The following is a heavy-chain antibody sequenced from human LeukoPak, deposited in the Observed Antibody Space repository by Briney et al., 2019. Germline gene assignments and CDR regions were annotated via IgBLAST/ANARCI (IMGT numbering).Heavy chain of an antibody. CDR3: ARDRGSHSSSWYFPFDY. Sequence: GGSLRLSCAASGFTFSSYWMGWVRQAPGKGLEWVANIKKDGSEQYYLDSVKGRFTISRDNAKNSLYLQMNSLRVEDTAVYYCARDRGSHSSSWYFPFDYWGQGTLVTVSS. V-gene: IGHV3-7*01. J-gene: IGHJ4*02. CDR2: IKKDGSEQ. CDR1: GFTFSSYW. D-gene: IGHD6-13*01.